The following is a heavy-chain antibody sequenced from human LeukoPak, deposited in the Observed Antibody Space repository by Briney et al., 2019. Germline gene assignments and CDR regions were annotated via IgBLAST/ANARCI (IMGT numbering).Heavy chain of an antibody. CDR3: ARRRNLRIAAAGEHFDY. J-gene: IGHJ4*02. Sequence: PSETLSLTCTVSGYSISSGYYWGWIRQPPGKGLEWIGSIYHSGSTYYNPSLKSRVTISVDTSKNQFSLKLSSVTAADTAVYYCARRRNLRIAAAGEHFDYWGQGTLVTVSS. D-gene: IGHD6-13*01. CDR1: GYSISSGYY. CDR2: IYHSGST. V-gene: IGHV4-38-2*02.